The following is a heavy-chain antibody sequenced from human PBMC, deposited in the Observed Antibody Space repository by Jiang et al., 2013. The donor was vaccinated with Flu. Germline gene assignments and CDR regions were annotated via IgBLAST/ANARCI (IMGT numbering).Heavy chain of an antibody. Sequence: SGAEVKKPGSSVKVSCKASGGTFSSYTISWVRQAPGQGLEWMGRIIPILGIANYAQKFQGRVTITADKSTSTAYMELSSLRSEDTAVYYCANRGYSYGRYYFDYWGQGTLVTVSS. V-gene: IGHV1-69*04. CDR3: ANRGYSYGRYYFDY. D-gene: IGHD5-18*01. CDR2: IIPILGIA. CDR1: GGTFSSYT. J-gene: IGHJ4*02.